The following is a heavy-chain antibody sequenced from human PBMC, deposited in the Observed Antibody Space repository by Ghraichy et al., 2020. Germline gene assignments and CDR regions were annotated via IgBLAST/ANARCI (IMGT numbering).Heavy chain of an antibody. CDR1: GGSISRSTYY. J-gene: IGHJ6*02. Sequence: SETLSLTCTVSGGSISRSTYYWGWIRQPPGKGLEWIGSLYYSGYTYYNPSLKSRVTISVDTSKNKYSLKLTSVTAADTAVYYCARIQSVDGMDVWGQGTTVTVSS. D-gene: IGHD4-11*01. V-gene: IGHV4-39*01. CDR2: LYYSGYT. CDR3: ARIQSVDGMDV.